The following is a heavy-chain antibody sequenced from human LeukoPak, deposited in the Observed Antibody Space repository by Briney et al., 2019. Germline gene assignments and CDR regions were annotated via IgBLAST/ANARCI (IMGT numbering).Heavy chain of an antibody. CDR1: GGSISSSSYY. V-gene: IGHV4-39*01. CDR2: IYYSGST. Sequence: SETLSLTCTVSGGSISSSSYYWGWIRQPPGKGLEWIGSIYYSGSTYYNPSLKSRVTISVDTSKNQFSLKLSSVTAADTAVYYCARRPYCSSTSCYAGNWFDPWGQGTLVTVSS. CDR3: ARRPYCSSTSCYAGNWFDP. J-gene: IGHJ5*02. D-gene: IGHD2-2*01.